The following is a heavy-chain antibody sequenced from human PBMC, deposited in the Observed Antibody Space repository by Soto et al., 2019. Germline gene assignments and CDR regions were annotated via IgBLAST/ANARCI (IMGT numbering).Heavy chain of an antibody. V-gene: IGHV1-69*01. Sequence: SWQVSCTSSGYTFTNYGISWVRQAPGQGLEWMGGIIPIFGTANYAQKFQGRVTITADESTSTAYMELSSLRSEDTAVYYCARGETAMVRSYYYVMDVRGQGATGTV. CDR1: GYTFTNYG. D-gene: IGHD5-18*01. CDR2: IIPIFGTA. CDR3: ARGETAMVRSYYYVMDV. J-gene: IGHJ6*02.